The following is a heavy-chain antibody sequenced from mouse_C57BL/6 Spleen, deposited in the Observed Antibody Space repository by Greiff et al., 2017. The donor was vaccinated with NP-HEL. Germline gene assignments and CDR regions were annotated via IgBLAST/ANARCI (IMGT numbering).Heavy chain of an antibody. CDR1: GYTFTDYY. CDR3: GGSDYGSSLVMDC. J-gene: IGHJ4*01. CDR2: INPNNGGT. Sequence: EVQLQQSGPELVKPGASVKISCKASGYTFTDYYMNWVKQTHGKSLEWIGDINPNNGGTSYNQKFKGKATLTVDKSSSTSYMELRSLTSEDSAGYYCGGSDYGSSLVMDCWGQGTSVTVSS. D-gene: IGHD1-1*01. V-gene: IGHV1-26*01.